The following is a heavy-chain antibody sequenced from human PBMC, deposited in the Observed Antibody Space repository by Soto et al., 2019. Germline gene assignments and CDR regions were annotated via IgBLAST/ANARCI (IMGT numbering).Heavy chain of an antibody. D-gene: IGHD1-26*01. V-gene: IGHV4-59*01. CDR1: GGSISVYY. CDR3: ARGVGSSPPRY. CDR2: IYASGSP. Sequence: SETLSLTCTISGGSISVYYWSWVRQPPGHELEWIGYIYASGSPYYNPSLRSRVTISADTSKNQVSLKLTSPTAADTAVYYCARGVGSSPPRYWGRGTLVTVSS. J-gene: IGHJ4*02.